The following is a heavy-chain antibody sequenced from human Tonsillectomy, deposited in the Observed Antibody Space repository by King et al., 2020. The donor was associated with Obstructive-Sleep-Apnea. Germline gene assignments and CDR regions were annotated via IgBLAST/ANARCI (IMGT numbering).Heavy chain of an antibody. Sequence: VQLVESGGGLVQPGGSLRLSCAASGFTFSNYAMSWVRQAPGKGLEWVSGVSGGGSRTYYADSVKGRFTISRDNSRNTLYLQMNSLRAEDTAVYYCAKDADYVYVWGSYRGEPVDYWGQGTLVTVSS. CDR3: AKDADYVYVWGSYRGEPVDY. CDR1: GFTFSNYA. V-gene: IGHV3-23*04. CDR2: VSGGGSRT. D-gene: IGHD3-16*02. J-gene: IGHJ4*02.